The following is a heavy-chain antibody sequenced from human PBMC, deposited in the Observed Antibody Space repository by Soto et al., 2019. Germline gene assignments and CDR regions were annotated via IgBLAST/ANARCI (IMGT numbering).Heavy chain of an antibody. Sequence: QAQLVESGGGVVKPGRSLRLSCAASGFAFSSFGMHGFPQAQGTGLGWVAVISYDGSLQYYADSVRGRLTISRDNSKNMVLLQMSSLRAEDTAVYYCVSDRGYGHASVPYSWGQGTLVSVSS. CDR1: GFAFSSFG. V-gene: IGHV3-30*03. CDR3: VSDRGYGHASVPYS. J-gene: IGHJ4*02. D-gene: IGHD5-18*01. CDR2: ISYDGSLQ.